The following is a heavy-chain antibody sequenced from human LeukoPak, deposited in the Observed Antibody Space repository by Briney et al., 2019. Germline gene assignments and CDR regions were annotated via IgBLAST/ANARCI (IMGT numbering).Heavy chain of an antibody. CDR2: IYTSGST. CDR1: GGSISSGSYY. D-gene: IGHD3-10*01. J-gene: IGHJ5*02. Sequence: PSQTLSLTCTVSGGSISSGSYYWSWIRQPAGKGLEWIGRIYTSGSTNYNSSLKSRVTISVDTSKNQFSLKLSSVTAADTAVYYCATSYYGSGSYWFPFDPWGQGTLVTVSS. V-gene: IGHV4-61*02. CDR3: ATSYYGSGSYWFPFDP.